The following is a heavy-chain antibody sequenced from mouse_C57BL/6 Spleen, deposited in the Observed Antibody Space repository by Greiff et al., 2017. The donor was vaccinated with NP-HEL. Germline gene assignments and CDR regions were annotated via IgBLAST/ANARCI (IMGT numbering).Heavy chain of an antibody. CDR1: GFTFSSYG. Sequence: EVKLVESGGDLVKPGGSLKLSCAASGFTFSSYGMSWVRQTPDKRLEWVATISSGGSYTYYPDSVKGRFTISRDNAKNTLYLQMSSLQSEDTAMYYCARLHYYGSSYEGFAYWGQGTLVTVSA. V-gene: IGHV5-6*02. CDR2: ISSGGSYT. J-gene: IGHJ3*01. D-gene: IGHD1-1*01. CDR3: ARLHYYGSSYEGFAY.